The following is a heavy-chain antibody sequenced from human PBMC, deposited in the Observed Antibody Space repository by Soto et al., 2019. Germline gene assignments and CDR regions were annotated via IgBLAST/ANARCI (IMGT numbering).Heavy chain of an antibody. J-gene: IGHJ4*02. Sequence: PSETLSLTCTVSGDSISSYYWSWIRQAPGKGLEWIGYIHYSGSTNYNPSLKSRVTISVDVSKNQFSLNLNSVTAADTALYYCARHLFVKDSPYRHFDYWGQGALVTVSS. CDR1: GDSISSYY. CDR2: IHYSGST. D-gene: IGHD2-15*01. V-gene: IGHV4-59*08. CDR3: ARHLFVKDSPYRHFDY.